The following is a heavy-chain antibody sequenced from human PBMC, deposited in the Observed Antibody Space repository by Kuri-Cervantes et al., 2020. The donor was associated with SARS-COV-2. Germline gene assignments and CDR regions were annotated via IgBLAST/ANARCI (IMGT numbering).Heavy chain of an antibody. D-gene: IGHD4-17*01. CDR3: ARGGYGDYLS. V-gene: IGHV4-59*01. Sequence: SETLSLTCTVSGGSISSYYWSWIRQPPGKGLEWIGYIYYSGSTNYNPSPKSRVTISVDASKNQLSLKLSSVTAADTAVYYCARGGYGDYLSWGQGTLVTVSS. CDR1: GGSISSYY. J-gene: IGHJ5*02. CDR2: IYYSGST.